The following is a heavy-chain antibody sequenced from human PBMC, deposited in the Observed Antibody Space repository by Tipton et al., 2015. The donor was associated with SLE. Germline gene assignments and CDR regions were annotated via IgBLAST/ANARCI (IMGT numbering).Heavy chain of an antibody. CDR3: ARDIEAPGDFLYFDY. V-gene: IGHV4-59*11. J-gene: IGHJ4*02. CDR2: MHNSGDS. Sequence: TLSLTCKVSGISISTHYWSWIRQPPGKGLEWIGQMHNSGDSTYNPSLKSRVTMSVDTSKNHFSLKLTSMIAADTAVYYCARDIEAPGDFLYFDYWGQGILVTVSS. CDR1: GISISTHY. D-gene: IGHD7-27*01.